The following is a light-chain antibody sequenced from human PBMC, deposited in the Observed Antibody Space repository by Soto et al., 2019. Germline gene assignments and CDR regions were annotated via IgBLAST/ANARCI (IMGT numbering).Light chain of an antibody. CDR1: QSLVHSDGSTY. Sequence: DMGMTQTPLSSPVTLGHAASISCRSSQSLVHSDGSTYLSWFQQRPGHPPRLLIYKVSDRFSGVPDRFSGSGAGTDFTLTISRVEAEDVGVYYCMQATHSSWTFGQGTKVE. V-gene: IGKV2-24*01. J-gene: IGKJ1*01. CDR2: KVS. CDR3: MQATHSSWT.